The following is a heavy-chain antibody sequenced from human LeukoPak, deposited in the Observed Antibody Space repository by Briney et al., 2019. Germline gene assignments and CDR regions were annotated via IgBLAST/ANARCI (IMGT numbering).Heavy chain of an antibody. J-gene: IGHJ4*02. CDR1: GFTFSSYE. Sequence: PGGSLRLSCTASGFTFSSYEMNWVRQAPGKGLEWLSYISSSGTTIYYADSVKGRFIISRDNAKNSLYLQMSSLRAEDTAVYYCARPPALNYWGQGTLVTVSS. D-gene: IGHD3-9*01. CDR3: ARPPALNY. V-gene: IGHV3-48*03. CDR2: ISSSGTTI.